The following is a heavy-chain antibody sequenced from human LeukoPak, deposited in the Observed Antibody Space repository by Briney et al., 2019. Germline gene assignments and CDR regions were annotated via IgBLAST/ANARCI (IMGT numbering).Heavy chain of an antibody. J-gene: IGHJ4*02. V-gene: IGHV3-30*14. CDR2: ISYDGSNK. D-gene: IGHD3-10*01. Sequence: PGGSLRLSCAASGFTFSSYAMHWVRQAPGKGLEWVAVISYDGSNKYYADSVKGRFTISRDNSKNTLYLQMNSLRAEDTAVYYCARRYYGSGSYFYWGQGTLVTVSS. CDR1: GFTFSSYA. CDR3: ARRYYGSGSYFY.